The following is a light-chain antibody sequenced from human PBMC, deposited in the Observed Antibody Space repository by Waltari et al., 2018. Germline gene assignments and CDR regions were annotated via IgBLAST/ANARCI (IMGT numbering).Light chain of an antibody. Sequence: DIVMTQSPDSLAVSLGERATINCKSSQIVIYSSNNKNYLAWYQQKPGHPPKLIIYWASPRESGVPDRFSGSGSGTDFTLTISSLQAEDVAVYYCQQYYSTPPWTFGQGTKVEIK. V-gene: IGKV4-1*01. CDR2: WAS. CDR3: QQYYSTPPWT. CDR1: QIVIYSSNNKNY. J-gene: IGKJ1*01.